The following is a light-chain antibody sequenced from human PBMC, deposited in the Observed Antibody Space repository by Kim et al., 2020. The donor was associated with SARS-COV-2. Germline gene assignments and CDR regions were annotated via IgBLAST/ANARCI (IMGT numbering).Light chain of an antibody. V-gene: IGKV1-5*01. Sequence: DIQMTQSPSTLSASVGDRVTITCRASQSISGWLAWYQQKPGKAPKLLIYDGSTLQSGVPSRFSGSGSGTEFTLTISSLQPDDFATYYCQQYSSYSPFGGGTKVDIK. CDR1: QSISGW. CDR2: DGS. CDR3: QQYSSYSP. J-gene: IGKJ4*02.